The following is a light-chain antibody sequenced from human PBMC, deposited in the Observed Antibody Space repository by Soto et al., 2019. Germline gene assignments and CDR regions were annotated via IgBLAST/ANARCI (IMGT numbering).Light chain of an antibody. J-gene: IGLJ1*01. CDR1: SSDVGGYNY. CDR2: DVS. Sequence: QSVLTQPASVSVSPGQSITISCTGTSSDVGGYNYVSWYQQHPGKAPKLMIYDVSNRPSGVSNRFSGAKSGNTASLTISGLQAEDEADYYCRSYTSSSTLDVFGTGTKLTVL. CDR3: RSYTSSSTLDV. V-gene: IGLV2-14*01.